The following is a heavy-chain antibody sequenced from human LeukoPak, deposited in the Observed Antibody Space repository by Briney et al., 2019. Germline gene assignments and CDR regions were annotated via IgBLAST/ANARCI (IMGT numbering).Heavy chain of an antibody. J-gene: IGHJ4*02. CDR3: ARSITGYGGLLDY. V-gene: IGHV3-66*01. CDR1: GFTVSNNY. CDR2: IYSGAST. Sequence: GGSLRLSCAASGFTVSNNYINWVRQAPGKGLEWVSVIYSGASTSYAESVKGRFTISRDSSKNTVYLQMNSLRDKDTAVYYCARSITGYGGLLDYWGQGNLVTVSS. D-gene: IGHD4-23*01.